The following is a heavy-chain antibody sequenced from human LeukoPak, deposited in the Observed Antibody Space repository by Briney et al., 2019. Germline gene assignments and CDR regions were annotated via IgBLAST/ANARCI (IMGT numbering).Heavy chain of an antibody. CDR1: GGSISSGGYS. CDR2: IYHSGST. J-gene: IGHJ4*02. Sequence: SQTLSLTCAVSGGSISSGGYSWSWIRQPPGKGLEWIGYIYHSGSTYYNPSLKSRVTISVDRSRNQFSLKLSSVTAADTAVYYCARGYCSSTSCYIFDYWGQGTLVTVSS. D-gene: IGHD2-2*01. V-gene: IGHV4-30-2*01. CDR3: ARGYCSSTSCYIFDY.